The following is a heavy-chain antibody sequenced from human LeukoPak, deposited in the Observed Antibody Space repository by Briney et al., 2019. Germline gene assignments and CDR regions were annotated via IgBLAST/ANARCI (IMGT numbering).Heavy chain of an antibody. D-gene: IGHD3-3*01. Sequence: SETLSLTCTVSGGSISSSSYYWGWIRPPPGKVLEWIGSIYYSGSTYYNPSLKSRVTISVDTSKNQFSLKLSSVTAADTAVYYCVRIFGYYQESMDVWGPGITVTVSS. CDR1: GGSISSSSYY. CDR3: VRIFGYYQESMDV. V-gene: IGHV4-39*07. CDR2: IYYSGST. J-gene: IGHJ6*02.